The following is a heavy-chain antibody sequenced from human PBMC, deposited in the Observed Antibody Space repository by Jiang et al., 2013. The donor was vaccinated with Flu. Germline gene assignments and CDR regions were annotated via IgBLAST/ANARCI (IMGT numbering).Heavy chain of an antibody. Sequence: KPTQTLTLTCSFSGFSLSTRGVGVGWFRQPPGKALEWLTLIYWDNDKRYSPSLKSRLTITKDTSKNQVVLTMTNMNPVDTATYYCVHSHKLDSRCSGGRCYHFDYWGQGTLVTVSS. CDR2: IYWDNDK. CDR3: VHSHKLDSRCSGGRCYHFDY. D-gene: IGHD2-15*01. J-gene: IGHJ4*02. V-gene: IGHV2-5*02. CDR1: GFSLSTRGVG.